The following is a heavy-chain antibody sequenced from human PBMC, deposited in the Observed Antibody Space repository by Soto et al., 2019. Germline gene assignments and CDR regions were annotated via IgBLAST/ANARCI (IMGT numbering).Heavy chain of an antibody. CDR1: GGSISSYY. CDR3: XXXDXXXXSLYNYYYXXV. Sequence: PSETLSLTCTVSGGSISSYYWSWIRQPPGKGLEWIGYIYYSGSTNYNPSLKSRVTISVDTSKNQFSLKLSSVTAADTAVYYCXXXDXXXXSLYNYYYXXVXXK. CDR2: IYYSGST. J-gene: IGHJ6*03. D-gene: IGHD2-2*02. V-gene: IGHV4-59*01.